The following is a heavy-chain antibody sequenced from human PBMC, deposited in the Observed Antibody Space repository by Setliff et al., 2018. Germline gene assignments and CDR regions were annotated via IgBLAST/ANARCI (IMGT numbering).Heavy chain of an antibody. CDR2: IKKDGSIK. J-gene: IGHJ4*02. V-gene: IGHV3-7*01. CDR3: SRDLQGSGDYVVDY. Sequence: GGSLRLSCAASGFTFRSYWMGWVRQAPGKGLEWVANIKKDGSIKYYLDSVRGRFTISRDNAENSLTLQMNSLRVEDTAVYYCSRDLQGSGDYVVDYWGQGTLVTVSS. D-gene: IGHD4-17*01. CDR1: GFTFRSYW.